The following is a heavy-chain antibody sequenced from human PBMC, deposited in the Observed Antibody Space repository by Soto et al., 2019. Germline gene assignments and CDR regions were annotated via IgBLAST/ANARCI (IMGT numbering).Heavy chain of an antibody. D-gene: IGHD2-21*01. Sequence: GGSLRLSCVVSGFTFSDYYMSWIRQAPGKGLEWISYISNSGTYTNYADSVKGRFTISRDNAKNSLYLRMNGLRVEDTAVYYCVRGRGGEWGQGTLVTVSS. CDR1: GFTFSDYY. CDR3: VRGRGGE. J-gene: IGHJ4*02. V-gene: IGHV3-11*06. CDR2: ISNSGTYT.